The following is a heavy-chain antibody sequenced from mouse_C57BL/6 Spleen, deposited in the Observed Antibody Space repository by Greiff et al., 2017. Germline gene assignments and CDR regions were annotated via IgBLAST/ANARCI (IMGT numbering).Heavy chain of an antibody. CDR3: ARGITTNFDY. D-gene: IGHD1-1*01. J-gene: IGHJ2*01. Sequence: VKVVESGAELVRPGTSVKVSCKASGYAFTNYLIEWVKQRPGQGLEWIGVINPGSGGTNYNEKFKGKATLTADKSSSTAYMQLSSLTSEDSAVYFCARGITTNFDYWGQGTTLTVSS. CDR2: INPGSGGT. CDR1: GYAFTNYL. V-gene: IGHV1-54*01.